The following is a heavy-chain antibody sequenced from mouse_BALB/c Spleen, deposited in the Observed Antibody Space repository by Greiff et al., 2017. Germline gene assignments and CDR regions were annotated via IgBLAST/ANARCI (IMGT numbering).Heavy chain of an antibody. V-gene: IGHV5-12-1*01. CDR1: GFAFSSYD. CDR2: ISSGGGST. J-gene: IGHJ2*01. D-gene: IGHD2-1*01. Sequence: EVKLVESGGGLVKPGGSLKLSCAASGFAFSSYDMSWVRQTPEKRLEWVAYISSGGGSTYYPDTVKGRFTISRDNAKNTLYLQMSSLKSEDTAMYYCARHGWYLDYWGQGTTLTVSS. CDR3: ARHGWYLDY.